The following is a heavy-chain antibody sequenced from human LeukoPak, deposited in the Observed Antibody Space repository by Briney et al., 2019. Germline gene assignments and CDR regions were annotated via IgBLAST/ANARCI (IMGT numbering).Heavy chain of an antibody. CDR2: IYTSGST. J-gene: IGHJ4*02. V-gene: IGHV4-4*07. CDR1: GGSISTYY. D-gene: IGHD6-13*01. CDR3: ARGIAATGRFDY. Sequence: SETLSLTCTVSGGSISTYYWSWIRQPAGKGLEWIGRIYTSGSTNYNPSLKSRVTMSVDTSKKQFSLKLSSVTAADTAVYYCARGIAATGRFDYWGQGTLATVSS.